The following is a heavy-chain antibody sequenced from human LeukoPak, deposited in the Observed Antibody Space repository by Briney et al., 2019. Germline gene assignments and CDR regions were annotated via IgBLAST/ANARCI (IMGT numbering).Heavy chain of an antibody. CDR3: TREELRSHGGILRFLEWFLDAFDI. CDR2: IRSKAYGGTT. V-gene: IGHV3-49*04. Sequence: PGGSLRLSCTASGFTFGDYAMSWVRQAPGKGLEWVGFIRSKAYGGTTEYAASVKGRFTISRDDSKSIAYLQMNSLKTEDTAVYYCTREELRSHGGILRFLEWFLDAFDIWGQGTMVTVSS. D-gene: IGHD3-3*01. CDR1: GFTFGDYA. J-gene: IGHJ3*02.